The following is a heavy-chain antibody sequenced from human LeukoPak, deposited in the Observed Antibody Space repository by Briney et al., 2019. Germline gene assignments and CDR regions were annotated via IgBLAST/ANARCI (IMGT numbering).Heavy chain of an antibody. D-gene: IGHD2-2*02. CDR2: ISSSSSYI. Sequence: GGFLRLSCASSGFTFSSYSMNWVRQAPGKGLEWVSSISSSSSYIYYADSVKGRFTISRDNAKNSLYLQMNSLRAEDTAVYYCVRDVSDCSSTSCYTGDVWGQGTTVTVSS. CDR1: GFTFSSYS. J-gene: IGHJ6*02. V-gene: IGHV3-21*01. CDR3: VRDVSDCSSTSCYTGDV.